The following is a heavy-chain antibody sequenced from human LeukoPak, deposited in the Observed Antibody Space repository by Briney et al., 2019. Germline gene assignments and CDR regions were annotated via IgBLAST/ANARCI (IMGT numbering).Heavy chain of an antibody. CDR1: GFTFSDHY. CDR3: ARVEGDGSGSYYPSPDAFDI. D-gene: IGHD3-10*01. CDR2: TRNKANSYTT. V-gene: IGHV3-72*01. J-gene: IGHJ3*02. Sequence: PGGSLRLSCAASGFTFSDHYMDWVRQAPGKGLEWVGRTRNKANSYTTEYAASVKGRFTISRDDSKNSLYLQMNSLKTEDTAVYYCARVEGDGSGSYYPSPDAFDIWGQGTMVTVSS.